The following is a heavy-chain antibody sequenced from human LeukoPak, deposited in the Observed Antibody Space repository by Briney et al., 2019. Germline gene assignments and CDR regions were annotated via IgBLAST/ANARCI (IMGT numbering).Heavy chain of an antibody. CDR1: GYTFTSYG. J-gene: IGHJ6*03. V-gene: IGHV1-18*01. Sequence: ASVKVSCKASGYTFTSYGISWVRQAPGQGLEWMGWISAYNGNTNYAQKLQGRVTMTTDTSTSTAYMELRSLRSEDTAVYYCARLGGSGSYYNDGRYYYYYYMDVWGKGTTVTVSS. D-gene: IGHD3-10*01. CDR3: ARLGGSGSYYNDGRYYYYYYMDV. CDR2: ISAYNGNT.